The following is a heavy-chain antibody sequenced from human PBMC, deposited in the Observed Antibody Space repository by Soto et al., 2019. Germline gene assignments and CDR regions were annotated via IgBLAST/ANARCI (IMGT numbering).Heavy chain of an antibody. CDR2: IVVGSGNT. J-gene: IGHJ4*02. V-gene: IGHV1-58*02. D-gene: IGHD1-26*01. CDR3: AVFPLVGARAGDY. Sequence: QMQLVQSGPEVKKPGTSVKVSCKASGFTFTSSAMQWVRQARGQRLEWIGWIVVGSGNTNYAQKFQERVXXTXDXXTSTAYMELSSLRSEDTAVYYCAVFPLVGARAGDYWGQGTLVTVSS. CDR1: GFTFTSSA.